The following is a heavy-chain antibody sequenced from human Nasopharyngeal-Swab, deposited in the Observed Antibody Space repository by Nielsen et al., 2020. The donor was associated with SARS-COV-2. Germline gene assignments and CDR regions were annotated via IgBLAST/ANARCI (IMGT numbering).Heavy chain of an antibody. CDR2: IKQDGSEK. CDR1: QFAFGNYW. J-gene: IGHJ4*02. Sequence: GESLKISCVVSQFAFGNYWMSWVRQAPGKGPEWVANIKQDGSEKYYVDSVKGRFTISRDNAKNSLYLQMNSLRAEDTAVYHCVTGGSYYVYWGQGTLVTASS. D-gene: IGHD1-26*01. CDR3: VTGGSYYVY. V-gene: IGHV3-7*01.